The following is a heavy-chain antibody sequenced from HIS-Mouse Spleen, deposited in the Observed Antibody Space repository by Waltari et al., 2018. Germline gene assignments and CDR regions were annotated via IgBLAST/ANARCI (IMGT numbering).Heavy chain of an antibody. Sequence: QLQLQESGPGLVKPSETLSLTCTVSGGSIGSSSYYWGRSRQRQGKGLEWIGSIYYSGSTYYNPSLKSRVTISVDTSKNQFSLKLSSVTAADTAVYYCAREIPYSSSWYDWYFDLWGRGTLVTVSS. V-gene: IGHV4-39*07. J-gene: IGHJ2*01. D-gene: IGHD6-13*01. CDR3: AREIPYSSSWYDWYFDL. CDR1: GGSIGSSSYY. CDR2: IYYSGST.